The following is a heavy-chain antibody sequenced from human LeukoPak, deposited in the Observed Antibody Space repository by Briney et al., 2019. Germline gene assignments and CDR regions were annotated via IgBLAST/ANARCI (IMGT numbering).Heavy chain of an antibody. D-gene: IGHD6-6*01. J-gene: IGHJ6*03. Sequence: GGSLRLSCAASGFTVSSNYMSWVRQAPGKGLEWVSVIYSGGSTYYADSVKGRFTISRDNSKNTLYLQMNSLRAEDTAVYYCAREGGSSSAEGYYYCYYMDVWGKGTTVTVSS. CDR3: AREGGSSSAEGYYYCYYMDV. V-gene: IGHV3-53*01. CDR1: GFTVSSNY. CDR2: IYSGGST.